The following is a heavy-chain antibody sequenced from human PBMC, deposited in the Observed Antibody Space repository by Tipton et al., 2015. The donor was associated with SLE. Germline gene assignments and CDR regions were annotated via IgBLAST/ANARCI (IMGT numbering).Heavy chain of an antibody. V-gene: IGHV4-59*08. J-gene: IGHJ4*02. CDR2: IYYSGST. Sequence: TLSLTCTVSGGSISSYYWSWIRQPPGKGLEWIGYIYYSGSTNYNPSLKSRVTISVDTSKNQFSLKLSSVTAADTAVYYCARQMVKMGPDYWGQGTLVTVSS. D-gene: IGHD5-24*01. CDR1: GGSISSYY. CDR3: ARQMVKMGPDY.